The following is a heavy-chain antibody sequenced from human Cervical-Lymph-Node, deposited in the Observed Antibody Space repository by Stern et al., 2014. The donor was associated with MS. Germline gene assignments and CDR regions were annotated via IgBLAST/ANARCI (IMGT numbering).Heavy chain of an antibody. CDR2: IKSKSAGETT. V-gene: IGHV3-15*01. CDR1: GSTFRNAW. CDR3: TTDLVYADY. Sequence: EDQLVESGGGFVKPGESLRLSCAASGSTFRNAWINWVRQTPGKGLEWVGRIKSKSAGETTDYAAPVKGRFTISRDDSNNTLYLQMNSLKTEDTAVYYCTTDLVYADYWGQGTLVTVSS. D-gene: IGHD2-2*01. J-gene: IGHJ4*02.